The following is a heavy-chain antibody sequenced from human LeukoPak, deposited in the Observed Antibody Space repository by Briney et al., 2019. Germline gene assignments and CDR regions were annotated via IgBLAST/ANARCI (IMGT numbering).Heavy chain of an antibody. J-gene: IGHJ2*01. V-gene: IGHV4-61*01. CDR2: IYYSGST. D-gene: IGHD6-19*01. CDR1: GGSISSGSYY. CDR3: ATVAGTIHTRDWYFDL. Sequence: SSQTLSLTCTVSGGSISSGSYYWSWIRQPPGKGLEWIGYIYYSGSTNYNPSLKSRVTISVDTSKNQFSLKLSSVTAADTAVYYCATVAGTIHTRDWYFDLWGRGTLVTVSS.